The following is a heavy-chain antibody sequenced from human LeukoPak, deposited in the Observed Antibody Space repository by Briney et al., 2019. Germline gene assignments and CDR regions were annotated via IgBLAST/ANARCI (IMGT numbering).Heavy chain of an antibody. CDR2: IKEDGSEK. CDR1: GFTFSTYW. D-gene: IGHD1-1*01. J-gene: IGHJ4*02. CDR3: ARDQNDRPLGY. V-gene: IGHV3-7*01. Sequence: YPGGSLRLSCAASGFTFSTYWMSWVRQAPGKGLEWVSNIKEDGSEKYYVDSVMGRFTISRDNAKTSLYLQMNNLRAEDTAVYYCARDQNDRPLGYWGQGTLVTVSS.